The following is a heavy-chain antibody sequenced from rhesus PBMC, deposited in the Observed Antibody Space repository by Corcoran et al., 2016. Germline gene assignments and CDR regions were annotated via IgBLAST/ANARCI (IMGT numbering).Heavy chain of an antibody. CDR2: IYGGCGIT. Sequence: QVQLQESGPGLVKPSETLSLPCAVYGGSSRDYSYWSWNRQPPGEGLEGIGQIYGGCGITYYNPSLKSRVTVSKDTSKNQFSLKLSSVTAADTAVYYCARDLGIAAAGTKNYWGQGVLVTVSS. J-gene: IGHJ4*01. D-gene: IGHD6-31*01. CDR3: ARDLGIAAAGTKNY. CDR1: GGSSRDYSY. V-gene: IGHV4S7*01.